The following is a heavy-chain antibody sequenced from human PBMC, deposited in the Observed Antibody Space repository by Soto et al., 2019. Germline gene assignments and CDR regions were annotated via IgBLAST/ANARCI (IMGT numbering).Heavy chain of an antibody. CDR1: GFTFSSYA. V-gene: IGHV3-30-3*01. J-gene: IGHJ6*02. CDR3: ARASWHIVATTYYYGMDV. CDR2: ISYDGSNK. Sequence: QPGGSLRLSCAASGFTFSSYAMHWVRQAPGKGLEWVAVISYDGSNKYYADSVKGRFTISRDNSKNTLYLQMNSLRAEDTAVYYCARASWHIVATTYYYGMDVWGQGTTVTVSS. D-gene: IGHD5-12*01.